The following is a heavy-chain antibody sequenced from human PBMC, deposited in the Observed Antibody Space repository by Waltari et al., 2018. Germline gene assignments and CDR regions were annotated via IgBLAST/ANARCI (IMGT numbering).Heavy chain of an antibody. Sequence: QVQLVESGGGVVQPGRSLRLSCAASGFTFSSYGMHWVRQAPGKGLEWVAVISYDGSNKYYADSVKGRFTISRDNSKNTLYLQMNSLRAEDTAVYYCAKDLFPYSSGWYNWFDPWGQGTLVTVSS. CDR1: GFTFSSYG. V-gene: IGHV3-30*18. CDR3: AKDLFPYSSGWYNWFDP. CDR2: ISYDGSNK. D-gene: IGHD6-19*01. J-gene: IGHJ5*02.